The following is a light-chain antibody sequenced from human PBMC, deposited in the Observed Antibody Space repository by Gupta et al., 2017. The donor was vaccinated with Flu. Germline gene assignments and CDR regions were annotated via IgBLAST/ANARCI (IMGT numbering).Light chain of an antibody. V-gene: IGKV1-5*03. J-gene: IGKJ1*01. CDR2: KAS. Sequence: MTQSPSTLSASVGDRVTRTCRASQSISSWLAWYQQKPGKAPKLLIYKASSLESGVPSRFSGSGSGTEFTLTISSLQPDDFATYYCQRAGTFGQGTKVEIK. CDR3: QRAGT. CDR1: QSISSW.